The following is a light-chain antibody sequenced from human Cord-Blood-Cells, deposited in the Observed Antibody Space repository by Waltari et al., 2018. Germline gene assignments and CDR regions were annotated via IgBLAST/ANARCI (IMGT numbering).Light chain of an antibody. CDR3: AAWDDSLSGHYV. CDR1: SSNIGSNY. Sequence: QSVLTQPPSASGTPGQRVTISCSGSSSNIGSNYVYWYQQLPGQAPTLLIYRNNQRPSGVPDRFPGSKSGTSASLAISGLRSEDEADDYCAAWDDSLSGHYVFGTGTKVTVL. V-gene: IGLV1-47*01. CDR2: RNN. J-gene: IGLJ1*01.